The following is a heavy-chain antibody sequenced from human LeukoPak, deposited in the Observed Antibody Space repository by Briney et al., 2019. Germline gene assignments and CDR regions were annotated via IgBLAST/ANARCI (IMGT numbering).Heavy chain of an antibody. V-gene: IGHV3-48*04. CDR2: ISSSSSTI. J-gene: IGHJ5*02. Sequence: PGGSLRLSCAASGFTFSSYSMNWVRKAPGKGLEWVSYISSSSSTIYYADSVKGRFTISRDNAKNSLYLQMNSLRAEDTAVYYCARAGAGYGSGSYNWFDPWGQGTLVTVSS. CDR1: GFTFSSYS. D-gene: IGHD3-10*01. CDR3: ARAGAGYGSGSYNWFDP.